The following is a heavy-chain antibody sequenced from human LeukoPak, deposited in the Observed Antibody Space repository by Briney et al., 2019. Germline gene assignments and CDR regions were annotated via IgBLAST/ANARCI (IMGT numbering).Heavy chain of an antibody. D-gene: IGHD2-2*01. CDR1: GFTFSGSA. V-gene: IGHV3-73*01. Sequence: PGGSLKLSCAASGFTFSGSAMHWVRQASGKGLEWVGRIRSKANSYATAYAASVKGRFTISRDDSKNTAYLQMNSLKTEDTAVYYCTRISGGVVPAANSLYYYYYMDVWGKGTTVTISS. CDR2: IRSKANSYAT. J-gene: IGHJ6*03. CDR3: TRISGGVVPAANSLYYYYYMDV.